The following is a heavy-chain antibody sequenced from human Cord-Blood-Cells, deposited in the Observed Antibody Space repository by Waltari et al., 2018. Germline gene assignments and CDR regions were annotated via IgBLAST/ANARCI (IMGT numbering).Heavy chain of an antibody. J-gene: IGHJ5*02. CDR1: GGSISSSNW. CDR2: IYHSGST. D-gene: IGHD4-4*01. V-gene: IGHV4-4*02. CDR3: ARAHSNYWFDP. Sequence: QVQLQESGPGLVKPSGTLSLTCAVSGGSISSSNWWSWVRQPPGKGREWIGEIYHSGSTTYNPSLKSRGTISVDKTKNHVSLKLSSVTASDTAVYYCARAHSNYWFDPWGQGTLVTVSS.